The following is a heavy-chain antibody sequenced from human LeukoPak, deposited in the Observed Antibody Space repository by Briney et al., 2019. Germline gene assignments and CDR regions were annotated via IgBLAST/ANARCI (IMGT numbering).Heavy chain of an antibody. J-gene: IGHJ6*04. V-gene: IGHV4-4*07. CDR2: IYTSGST. Sequence: SETLSLTCTVSVGSISSYYWSWIRQPAGKGLEWIGRIYTSGSTNYNPSLKSRVTMSVDTSKNQFSLKLSSVTAADTAVYYCARDARYCSSTSCPLDVWGKGTTVTVSS. CDR1: VGSISSYY. D-gene: IGHD2-2*01. CDR3: ARDARYCSSTSCPLDV.